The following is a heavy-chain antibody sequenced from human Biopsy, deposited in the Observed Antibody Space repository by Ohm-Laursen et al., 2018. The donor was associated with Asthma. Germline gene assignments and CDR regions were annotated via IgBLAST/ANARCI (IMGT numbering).Heavy chain of an antibody. CDR3: ARMNTLIQAANYFSYAMDV. CDR1: GASINSGGYS. D-gene: IGHD3-9*01. CDR2: LFHSGTT. J-gene: IGHJ6*02. Sequence: TLSLTCAVSGASINSGGYSWDWIPQPPRKGLGLFSYLFHSGTTHHNPSLKSRVTISVDRSQRQFSLNVNSVTAADTAVYYCARMNTLIQAANYFSYAMDVWGQGTTVTVSS. V-gene: IGHV4-30-2*01.